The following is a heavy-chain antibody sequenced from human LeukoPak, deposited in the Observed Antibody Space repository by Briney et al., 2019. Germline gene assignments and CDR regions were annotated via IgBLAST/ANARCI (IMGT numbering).Heavy chain of an antibody. V-gene: IGHV4-59*01. CDR3: ARTTEGGYSYGYFYYYYMDV. CDR1: GGSISSYY. J-gene: IGHJ6*03. CDR2: IYYSGST. D-gene: IGHD5-18*01. Sequence: PSETLSLTCTVSGGSISSYYWSWIRQPPGKGLEWIGYIYYSGSTNYKSSLKSRVTISVDTSKNQFSQKLSSVTAADTAVYYCARTTEGGYSYGYFYYYYMDVWGKGTTVTISS.